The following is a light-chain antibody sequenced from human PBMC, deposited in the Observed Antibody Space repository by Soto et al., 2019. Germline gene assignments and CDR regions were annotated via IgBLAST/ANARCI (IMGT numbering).Light chain of an antibody. CDR3: QQSDSTPRT. CDR1: QRISTY. V-gene: IGKV1-39*01. Sequence: DIQMTQSPSSLSASVGDRVTITCRASQRISTYLNWYQQKPGKAPKFLIYDASNLQSGVPSRFSGGGSGTDFTLTISRLQPEDFATYYCQQSDSTPRTFGQGTKVEIK. CDR2: DAS. J-gene: IGKJ1*01.